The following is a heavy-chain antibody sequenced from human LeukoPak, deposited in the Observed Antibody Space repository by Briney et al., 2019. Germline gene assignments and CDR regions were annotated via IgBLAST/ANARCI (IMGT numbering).Heavy chain of an antibody. D-gene: IGHD3-10*01. Sequence: SETLSLTCTVSGGSISSSSYYWGWIRQPPGKGLEWIGSIYYSGSTYYNPSLKSRVTISVDTSKNQFSLKLSSVTAADTAVYYCARGVTMVRGAPPGGGFDYWGQGTLVTVSS. CDR1: GGSISSSSYY. V-gene: IGHV4-39*07. CDR2: IYYSGST. CDR3: ARGVTMVRGAPPGGGFDY. J-gene: IGHJ4*02.